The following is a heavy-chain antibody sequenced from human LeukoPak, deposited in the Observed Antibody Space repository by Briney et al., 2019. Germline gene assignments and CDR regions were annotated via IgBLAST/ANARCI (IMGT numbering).Heavy chain of an antibody. Sequence: PSETLSPTCTVSGGSISSYYWSWIRQPPGKGLEWIGYIYHSGSTYYNPSLKSRVTISVDRSKNQFSLKLSSVTAADTAVYYCARTYYDYVWGVGNNWFDPWGQGTLVTVSS. J-gene: IGHJ5*02. D-gene: IGHD3-16*01. CDR2: IYHSGST. CDR3: ARTYYDYVWGVGNNWFDP. V-gene: IGHV4-59*12. CDR1: GGSISSYY.